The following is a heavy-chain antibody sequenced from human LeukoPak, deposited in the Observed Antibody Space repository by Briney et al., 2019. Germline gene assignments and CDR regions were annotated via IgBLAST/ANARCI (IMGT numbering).Heavy chain of an antibody. CDR1: GYTFTGYY. CDR2: INPNSGGT. J-gene: IGHJ5*02. D-gene: IGHD3-9*01. Sequence: ASVKVSCKASGYTFTGYYMHWVRQAPGQGLEWMGWINPNSGGTNYAQKFQGRVTMTRDTSISTAYMELSRLRSDDTAVYYCARAPGNVLRYFDWLLTGWFDPWGQGTLVTVSS. CDR3: ARAPGNVLRYFDWLLTGWFDP. V-gene: IGHV1-2*02.